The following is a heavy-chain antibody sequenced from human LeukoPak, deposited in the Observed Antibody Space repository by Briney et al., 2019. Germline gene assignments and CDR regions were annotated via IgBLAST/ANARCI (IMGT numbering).Heavy chain of an antibody. Sequence: GGSLRLSCAASGFTFSSYGMNWVRQAPGKGLEWVSSISSSGSYIYNADSVKGRFTISRDNAKNSLYLQMNSLRAEDTAVYYCARGPPLYSSSLEVRPFDYWGQGTLVTVSS. D-gene: IGHD6-13*01. CDR2: ISSSGSYI. J-gene: IGHJ4*02. V-gene: IGHV3-21*01. CDR3: ARGPPLYSSSLEVRPFDY. CDR1: GFTFSSYG.